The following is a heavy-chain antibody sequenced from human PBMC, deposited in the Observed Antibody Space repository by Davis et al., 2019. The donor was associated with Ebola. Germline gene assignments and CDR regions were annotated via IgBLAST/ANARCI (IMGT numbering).Heavy chain of an antibody. V-gene: IGHV3-48*02. CDR3: ATANRAISGY. D-gene: IGHD2-2*02. Sequence: GGSLRLSCAASGFTFSNYDMNWVRQAPGKGLEWVSNINAGSSRKSYADSVKGRFTISRDNAKNSLYLQMNSLGDEDTAVYYCATANRAISGYWGQGTLVTVSS. J-gene: IGHJ4*02. CDR2: INAGSSRK. CDR1: GFTFSNYD.